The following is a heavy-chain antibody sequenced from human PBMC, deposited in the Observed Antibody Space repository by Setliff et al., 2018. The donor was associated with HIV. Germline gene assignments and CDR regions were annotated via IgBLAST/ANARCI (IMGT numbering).Heavy chain of an antibody. CDR2: IYYSGST. D-gene: IGHD5-12*01. CDR3: ARGHDNKYYYFYYMDV. CDR1: GGSISSHY. V-gene: IGHV4-59*08. J-gene: IGHJ6*03. Sequence: PSETLSLTCTVSGGSISSHYWSWIRQPPGKGLEWIGYIYYSGSTNYNPSLKSRVTISVDTSKNQFSLNLSSVTAADTAVYYCARGHDNKYYYFYYMDVWGKGTTVTVSS.